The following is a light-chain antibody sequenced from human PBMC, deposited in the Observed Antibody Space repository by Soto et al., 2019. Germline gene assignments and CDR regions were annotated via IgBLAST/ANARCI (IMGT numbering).Light chain of an antibody. CDR2: EVT. J-gene: IGLJ1*01. Sequence: ALAQPPSASGSPGQSVTISCIGTASDIGRYNYVSWYQHHPGKAPKLIIYEVTKRPSGVPDRSSGSKSGNTASLTVSGLQADDEADYYCNSYVGSNNYVFGTGTKVTVL. CDR1: ASDIGRYNY. CDR3: NSYVGSNNYV. V-gene: IGLV2-8*01.